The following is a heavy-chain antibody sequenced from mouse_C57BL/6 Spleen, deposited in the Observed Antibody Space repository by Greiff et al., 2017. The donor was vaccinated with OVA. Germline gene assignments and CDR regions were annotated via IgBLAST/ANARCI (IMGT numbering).Heavy chain of an antibody. J-gene: IGHJ4*01. CDR3: ATPTGTNYAMDY. V-gene: IGHV1-42*01. D-gene: IGHD4-1*02. Sequence: VQLQQSGPELVKPGASVKISCKASGYSFTGYYLNWVKQSPEKSLEWIGEINPSTGGTPYNQKFKAKATLTVDKSSSTAYMQLKSLTSEDSAVYYCATPTGTNYAMDYWGQGTSVTVSS. CDR2: INPSTGGT. CDR1: GYSFTGYY.